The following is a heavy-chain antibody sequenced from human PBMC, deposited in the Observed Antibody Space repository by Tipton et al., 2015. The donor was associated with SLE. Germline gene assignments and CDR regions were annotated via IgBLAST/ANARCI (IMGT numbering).Heavy chain of an antibody. CDR3: ARGSVVADDY. J-gene: IGHJ4*01. CDR2: IYYSRHT. Sequence: TLSLTCAVSGYSISSGYYWGWIRQPPGKGLEWIGYIYYSRHTNYNPSLESRVTISIDTSKNQLSLKLTSVTAADTAVYYCARGSVVADDYWGQGTLVTVSS. V-gene: IGHV4-38-2*01. CDR1: GYSISSGYY. D-gene: IGHD2-15*01.